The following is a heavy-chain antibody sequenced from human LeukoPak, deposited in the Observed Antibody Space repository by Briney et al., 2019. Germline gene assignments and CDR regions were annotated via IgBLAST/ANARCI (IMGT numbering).Heavy chain of an antibody. CDR2: IYYSGST. V-gene: IGHV4-59*01. J-gene: IGHJ5*02. CDR3: ASLGCSGGSCYWFDP. CDR1: GGSISSYY. D-gene: IGHD2-15*01. Sequence: SETLSLTCTVSGGSISSYYWSWIRQPPGKGLEWIGYIYYSGSTNYNPSLKSRVTISVDTSKNQFSLKLSSVTAADTAVYYCASLGCSGGSCYWFDPWGQGTLVTVSS.